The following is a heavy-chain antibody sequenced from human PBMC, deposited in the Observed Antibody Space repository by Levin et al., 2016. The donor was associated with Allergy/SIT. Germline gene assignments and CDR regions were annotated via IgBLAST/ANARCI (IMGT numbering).Heavy chain of an antibody. CDR3: ATSAYYDSSGIDY. D-gene: IGHD3-22*01. J-gene: IGHJ4*02. CDR1: GYTFTDYY. V-gene: IGHV1-69-2*01. Sequence: ASVKVSCKSSGYTFTDYYMHWVQQAPGKGLGWMGLVDPEDGETVYAEKFQGRVSIIADTSIDTAYMELSSLRSEDTAVYYCATSAYYDSSGIDYWGQGTLVTVFS. CDR2: VDPEDGET.